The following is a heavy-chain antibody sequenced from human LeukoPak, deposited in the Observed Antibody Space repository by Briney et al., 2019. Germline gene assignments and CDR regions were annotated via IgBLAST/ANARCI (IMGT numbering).Heavy chain of an antibody. CDR2: ICGSSATT. V-gene: IGHV3-23*01. Sequence: GGSLRLSCAASGFTFSSYAMSWVRQAPGKGLEWVSVICGSSATTYYAGSGKGRFTISRDNSKNMLYLQMSSLRAEDTAVYYCAKARYNSGWYDDWGQGTLVTVSS. J-gene: IGHJ4*02. CDR1: GFTFSSYA. D-gene: IGHD6-13*01. CDR3: AKARYNSGWYDD.